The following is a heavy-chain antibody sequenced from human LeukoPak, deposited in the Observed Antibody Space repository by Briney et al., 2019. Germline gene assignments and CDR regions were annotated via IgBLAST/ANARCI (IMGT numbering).Heavy chain of an antibody. D-gene: IGHD3-10*01. CDR2: VDGGGGGT. Sequence: GGSLRLSCAASGFTLSSYAMTWVRQAPGRGLEWVSSVDGGGGGTYYADSVKGRFTISRDNSKNTLYLQMNSLRAEDTAVYYCAVPSVLWFGELCYWGQGTLVTVSS. CDR3: AVPSVLWFGELCY. CDR1: GFTLSSYA. J-gene: IGHJ4*02. V-gene: IGHV3-23*01.